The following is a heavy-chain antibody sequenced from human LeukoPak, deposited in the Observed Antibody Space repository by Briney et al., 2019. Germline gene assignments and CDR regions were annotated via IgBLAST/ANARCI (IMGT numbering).Heavy chain of an antibody. CDR3: ARAPTYYYDSSGYYQDALDI. CDR1: GGSISSGGYY. D-gene: IGHD3-22*01. J-gene: IGHJ3*02. CDR2: IYYSGST. Sequence: SETLSLTCTVSGGSISSGGYYWSWIRQHPGKGLEWIGYIYYSGSTNYNPSLKSRVTISVDTSKNQFSLKLSSVTAADTAVYYCARAPTYYYDSSGYYQDALDIWGQGTMVTVSS. V-gene: IGHV4-61*08.